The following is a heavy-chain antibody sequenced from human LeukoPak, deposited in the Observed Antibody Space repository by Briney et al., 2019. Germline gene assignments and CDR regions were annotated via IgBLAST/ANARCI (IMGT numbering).Heavy chain of an antibody. D-gene: IGHD2-15*01. CDR2: IYTSGST. Sequence: SETLSLTCTVSGGSISSGSYYWSWIRQPAGKGLEWIGRIYTSGSTNYNPSLKSRVTISVDTSKNQFSLKLSSVTAADTAVDYCARSSLLRRDDAFDIWGQGTMVTVSS. V-gene: IGHV4-61*02. J-gene: IGHJ3*02. CDR1: GGSISSGSYY. CDR3: ARSSLLRRDDAFDI.